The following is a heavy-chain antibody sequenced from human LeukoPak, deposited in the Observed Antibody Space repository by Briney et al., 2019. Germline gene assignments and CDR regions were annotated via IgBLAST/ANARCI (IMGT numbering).Heavy chain of an antibody. D-gene: IGHD3-22*01. CDR2: IIPIFGTA. V-gene: IGHV1-69*06. Sequence: SVKVSCKASGGTFSSYAISWVRQAPGQGLEWMGGIIPIFGTANYAQKFQGRVTITADKSTSTAYMELSSLRSEDTAVYYCARYYDSSGYPEPYYYYYYMDVWGKGTTVTISS. CDR3: ARYYDSSGYPEPYYYYYYMDV. CDR1: GGTFSSYA. J-gene: IGHJ6*03.